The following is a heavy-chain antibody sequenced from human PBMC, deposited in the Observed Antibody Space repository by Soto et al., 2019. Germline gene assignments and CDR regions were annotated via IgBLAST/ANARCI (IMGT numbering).Heavy chain of an antibody. CDR3: LPGSGTYQGIFDY. Sequence: EVQVVESGGGLVQPGGSLKLSCAASGFTFSGTALHWVRQAPGKGLEWVGRIRSKANNYATTYGASMKGRFTISRDDSQNMAYLQINSLKTEDTAVYYCLPGSGTYQGIFDYWGQGALVTVSS. D-gene: IGHD3-10*01. CDR1: GFTFSGTA. V-gene: IGHV3-73*02. J-gene: IGHJ4*02. CDR2: IRSKANNYAT.